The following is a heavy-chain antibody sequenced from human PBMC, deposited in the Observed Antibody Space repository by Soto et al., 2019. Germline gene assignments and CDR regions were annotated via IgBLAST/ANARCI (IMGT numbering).Heavy chain of an antibody. J-gene: IGHJ3*02. D-gene: IGHD3-10*01. V-gene: IGHV3-53*01. CDR3: ARAGVGRYDGSGSEAFGI. CDR1: GFAVSDKY. CDR2: IYTSGTT. Sequence: GSLRLSCVASGFAVSDKYMNWVRQAPGKGLEWVSVIYTSGTTYYADSVKGRFTISRDNFKNTLYLQMNSLRAEDTAVYYCARAGVGRYDGSGSEAFGIWGQGTMVTVSS.